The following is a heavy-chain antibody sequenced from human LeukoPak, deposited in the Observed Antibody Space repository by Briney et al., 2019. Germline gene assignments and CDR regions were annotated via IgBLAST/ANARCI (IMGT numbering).Heavy chain of an antibody. J-gene: IGHJ4*02. CDR1: GFTFDDYT. V-gene: IGHV3-43*01. CDR2: ISWDGGST. Sequence: PGGSLRLSCAASGFTFDDYTMHWVRQAPGKGLEWVSLISWDGGSTYYADSVKGRFTISRDNSKNSLYLQMNSVRAEDTAVYYCARSWFPYYFDYWGQGTLVTVSS. CDR3: ARSWFPYYFDY. D-gene: IGHD3-9*01.